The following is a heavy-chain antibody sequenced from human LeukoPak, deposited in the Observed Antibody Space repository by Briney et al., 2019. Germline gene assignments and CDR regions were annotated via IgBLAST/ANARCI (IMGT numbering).Heavy chain of an antibody. Sequence: ASVKVSCKASGYTFTGYYMHWVRQAPGQGLEWMGWINPKSGGTKYAQNFQGRVTMTRDTSISTAYMELSRLRSDDTAVHYCARGESSRWSSPVATAHYYAMDVWGQGTTVTVSS. D-gene: IGHD6-13*01. V-gene: IGHV1-2*02. CDR1: GYTFTGYY. CDR3: ARGESSRWSSPVATAHYYAMDV. CDR2: INPKSGGT. J-gene: IGHJ6*02.